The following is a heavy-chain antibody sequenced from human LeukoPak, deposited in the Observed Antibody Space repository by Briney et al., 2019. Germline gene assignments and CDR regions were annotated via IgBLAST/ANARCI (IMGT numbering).Heavy chain of an antibody. Sequence: GGSLRLSCAASGFSFSSYWMHWVRQAPGKGLGWVAVIWYDGKNKYFTDSLKGRFTISRDNSKNTLYLQMTSLRGEDTAVYYCARNGGSIAPYYFDYWGQGTLVTVSS. CDR2: IWYDGKNK. V-gene: IGHV3-33*08. CDR1: GFSFSSYW. D-gene: IGHD6-6*01. J-gene: IGHJ4*02. CDR3: ARNGGSIAPYYFDY.